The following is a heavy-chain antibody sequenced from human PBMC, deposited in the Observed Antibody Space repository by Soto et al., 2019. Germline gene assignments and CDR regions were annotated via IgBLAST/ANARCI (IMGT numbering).Heavy chain of an antibody. CDR3: AKVRYSSPMGYYYGIDV. CDR1: RVAFSKFI. CDR2: IIPIFGTA. Sequence: QAQLEQSGGEVKKPGSSVKVSCKASRVAFSKFIVTWVRQAPGLGLEWVGGIIPIFGTANYAQKFQGRVTITADESTSTSYMEVNNLRSEDTAVYYCAKVRYSSPMGYYYGIDVWGQGTTVTVSS. D-gene: IGHD6-19*01. V-gene: IGHV1-69*01. J-gene: IGHJ6*02.